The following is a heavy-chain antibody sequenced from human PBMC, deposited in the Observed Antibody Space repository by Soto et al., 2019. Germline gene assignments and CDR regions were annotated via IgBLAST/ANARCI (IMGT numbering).Heavy chain of an antibody. D-gene: IGHD2-2*02. CDR1: GGTFSSYA. CDR2: IIPIFGTA. Sequence: QVQLVQSGAEVKKPGSSVKVSCKASGGTFSSYAISWVRQAPGQGLEWMGGIIPIFGTANYAQKFQGRVTITADKSTSTAYMERSSLRSEDTAVYYCATDSIVVVPAAIPVSLYYYYYYGMDVWGQGTTVTVSS. V-gene: IGHV1-69*06. J-gene: IGHJ6*02. CDR3: ATDSIVVVPAAIPVSLYYYYYYGMDV.